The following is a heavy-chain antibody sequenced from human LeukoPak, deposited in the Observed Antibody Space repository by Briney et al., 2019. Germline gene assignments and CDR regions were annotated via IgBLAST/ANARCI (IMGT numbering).Heavy chain of an antibody. D-gene: IGHD5-12*01. CDR3: ARDVGVATITGWYFDL. Sequence: PSETLSLTCTVSGYSISSGYYWSWIRQHPGKGLEWIGYIYYSGSTYYNPSLKSRVTISVDTSKNQFSLKLSSVTAADTAVYYCARDVGVATITGWYFDLWGRGTLVTVSS. J-gene: IGHJ2*01. CDR1: GYSISSGYY. V-gene: IGHV4-31*03. CDR2: IYYSGST.